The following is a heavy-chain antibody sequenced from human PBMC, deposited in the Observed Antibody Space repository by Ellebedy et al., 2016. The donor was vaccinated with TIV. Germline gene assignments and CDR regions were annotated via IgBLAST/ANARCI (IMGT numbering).Heavy chain of an antibody. CDR3: VKDQIAGDGRWVFDL. V-gene: IGHV3-23*01. J-gene: IGHJ3*01. Sequence: PGGSLRLSCAASGFTLSSFAMGWVRQTPGKGLEGVSGLYGSGRGIFYSDSVKGRFTISRDNSKNTLYLQMNSLRAEDTGIYYCVKDQIAGDGRWVFDLWGQGTMVTVSS. CDR1: GFTLSSFA. CDR2: LYGSGRGI. D-gene: IGHD5-24*01.